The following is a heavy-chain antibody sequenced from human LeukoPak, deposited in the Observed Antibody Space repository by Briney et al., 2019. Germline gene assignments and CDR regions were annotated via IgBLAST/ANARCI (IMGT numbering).Heavy chain of an antibody. CDR1: GGTXSSYA. CDR2: IIPILGIA. J-gene: IGHJ4*02. V-gene: IGHV1-69*04. Sequence: SVKVSCKASGGTXSSYAISWVRQAPGQGLEWMGRIIPILGIANYAQKFQGRVTITADKSTSTAYMELSSLRSEDTAVYYCARDRGNSGTFDYWGQGTLVTVSS. CDR3: ARDRGNSGTFDY. D-gene: IGHD4-23*01.